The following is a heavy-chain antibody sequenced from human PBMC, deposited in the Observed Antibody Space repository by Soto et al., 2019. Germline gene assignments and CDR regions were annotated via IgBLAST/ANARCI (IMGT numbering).Heavy chain of an antibody. Sequence: ASVKVSCKVSGYTLTELSMHWVRQAPGKGLEWMGGFDPEDGETIYAQKFQGRVTMTEDTSTDTAYMELSSLRSEDTAVYYCATDGRAEMQWLADYYYYGMDVWGQGTTVTVSS. J-gene: IGHJ6*02. D-gene: IGHD6-19*01. CDR1: GYTLTELS. CDR3: ATDGRAEMQWLADYYYYGMDV. V-gene: IGHV1-24*01. CDR2: FDPEDGET.